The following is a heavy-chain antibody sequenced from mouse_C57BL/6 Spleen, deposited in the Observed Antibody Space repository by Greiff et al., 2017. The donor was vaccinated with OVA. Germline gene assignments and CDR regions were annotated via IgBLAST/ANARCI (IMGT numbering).Heavy chain of an antibody. CDR2: IDPSDSGT. CDR1: GYTFTSYW. J-gene: IGHJ3*01. V-gene: IGHV1-52*01. Sequence: VQLQQPGAELVRPGSSVKLSCKASGYTFTSYWMHWVKQRPIQGLEWIGNIDPSDSGTHYNQKFKDKATLTVDKSSSTAYMQLSSLTSEDSAVYYCARGGSSGSPFAYWGQGTLVTVSA. D-gene: IGHD3-2*02. CDR3: ARGGSSGSPFAY.